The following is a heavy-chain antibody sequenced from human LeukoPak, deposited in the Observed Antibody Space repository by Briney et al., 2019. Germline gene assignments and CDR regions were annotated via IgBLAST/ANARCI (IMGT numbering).Heavy chain of an antibody. CDR2: IKQDGSEK. CDR1: GFTFSSYW. CDR3: ASSYYYDSSGYLAGFYFDY. Sequence: GGSLRLSCAASGFTFSSYWMSWVRQAPGKGLEWVANIKQDGSEKYYVDSVKGRFTISRDNAKNSLYLQMNSLGAEDTAVYYCASSYYYDSSGYLAGFYFDYWGQGTLVTVSS. V-gene: IGHV3-7*01. D-gene: IGHD3-22*01. J-gene: IGHJ4*02.